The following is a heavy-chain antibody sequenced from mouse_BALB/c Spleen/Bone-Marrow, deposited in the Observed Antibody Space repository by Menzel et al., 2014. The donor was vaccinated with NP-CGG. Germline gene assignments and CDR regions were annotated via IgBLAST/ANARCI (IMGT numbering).Heavy chain of an antibody. J-gene: IGHJ1*01. CDR2: ISNLAYSI. V-gene: IGHV5-15*02. D-gene: IGHD3-1*01. CDR3: ARDRGRYRYFDV. CDR1: GFTFSDYG. Sequence: EVQVVESGGGLVQPGGSRKLSCAASGFTFSDYGMAWVRQAPGKGPEWVAFISNLAYSIYYADTVTGRFTISRESAKNTLYLEMSSLRSEDTAMYYCARDRGRYRYFDVWGAGTPVTVSS.